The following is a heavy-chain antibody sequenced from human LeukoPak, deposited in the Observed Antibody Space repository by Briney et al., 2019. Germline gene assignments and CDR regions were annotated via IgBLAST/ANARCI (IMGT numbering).Heavy chain of an antibody. V-gene: IGHV3-23*01. CDR2: IGGGGVDT. CDR3: AKRGESCSSTNCLKYYFDY. D-gene: IGHD2-2*01. CDR1: GFTFSSFA. J-gene: IGHJ4*02. Sequence: GGSLRLSCAASGFTFSSFAMSWVRQAPGKGLEYVSAIGGGGVDTYYADSVKGRFTISRDNSKNTLYLQMNRLRAEDTAVYYCAKRGESCSSTNCLKYYFDYWGQGTLVTVSS.